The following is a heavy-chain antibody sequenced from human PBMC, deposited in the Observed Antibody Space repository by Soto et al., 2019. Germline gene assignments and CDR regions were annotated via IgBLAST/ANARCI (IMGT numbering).Heavy chain of an antibody. CDR2: FDPDDGET. Sequence: ASVKVSCKVSGYTLTELSMHWVRQAPGKGLEWMGGFDPDDGETIYAQKFQGRVTMTEDTSTDTAYMELSRLRSDDTAVYYCARGGRGYSYGFVYWGQGTLVTVSS. V-gene: IGHV1-24*01. CDR1: GYTLTELS. J-gene: IGHJ4*02. CDR3: ARGGRGYSYGFVY. D-gene: IGHD5-18*01.